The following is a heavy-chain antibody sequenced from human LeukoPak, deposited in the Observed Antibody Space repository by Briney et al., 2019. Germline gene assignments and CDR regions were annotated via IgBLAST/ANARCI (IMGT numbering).Heavy chain of an antibody. V-gene: IGHV1-2*02. CDR3: ARTPSSNYDYYDSSDNWFDP. CDR2: INPNSGGT. J-gene: IGHJ5*02. CDR1: GYTFTGYY. Sequence: ASVKVSCKASGYTFTGYYMHWVRQAPGQGLEWMGWINPNSGGTNYAQKFQGRVTMTRDTSISTAYMELSRLRSDDTAAYYCARTPSSNYDYYDSSDNWFDPWGQGTLVTVSS. D-gene: IGHD3-22*01.